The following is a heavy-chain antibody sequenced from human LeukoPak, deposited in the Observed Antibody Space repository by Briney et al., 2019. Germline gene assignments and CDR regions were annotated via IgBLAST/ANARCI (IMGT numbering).Heavy chain of an antibody. J-gene: IGHJ4*02. CDR1: FSSXS. V-gene: IGHV3-21*01. D-gene: IGHD6-13*01. CDR3: AREHSSTWSYDY. CDR2: ISSSSSYI. Sequence: FSSXSMNWVRQAXGKGLEWVSSISSSSSYIYYADTVKGRFTISRDNAKNSLYLQMNNERDEDTAVYYCAREHSSTWSYDYWGQGTLVIVTS.